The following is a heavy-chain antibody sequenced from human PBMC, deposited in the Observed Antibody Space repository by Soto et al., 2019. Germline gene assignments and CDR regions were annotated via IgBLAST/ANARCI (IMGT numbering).Heavy chain of an antibody. D-gene: IGHD5-18*01. V-gene: IGHV3-74*01. J-gene: IGHJ4*02. CDR2: INPDGSTT. CDR3: ARGGADTAMAHDY. CDR1: GFTFSRYW. Sequence: SLRLSCAASGFTFSRYWMHCVRQAPGKGLVWVSRINPDGSTTNYADSVKGRFTISRDSAKNTLHLQVNSARVEDTAVYYCARGGADTAMAHDYWGQGTMVTV.